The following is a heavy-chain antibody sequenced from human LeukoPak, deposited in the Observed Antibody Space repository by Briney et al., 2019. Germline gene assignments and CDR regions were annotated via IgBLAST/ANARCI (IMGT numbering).Heavy chain of an antibody. V-gene: IGHV3-15*01. CDR1: GFTFINAW. CDR2: IKSKTDGGTT. Sequence: GGSLRLSCAASGFTFINAWMSWVRQAPGKGLEWVGRIKSKTDGGTTDYAAPVKGRFTISRDDSKNTLYLQMNSLKTEDTAVYYCTTDQRYYNSSGYWNYWGQGILVTVSS. D-gene: IGHD3-22*01. CDR3: TTDQRYYNSSGYWNY. J-gene: IGHJ4*02.